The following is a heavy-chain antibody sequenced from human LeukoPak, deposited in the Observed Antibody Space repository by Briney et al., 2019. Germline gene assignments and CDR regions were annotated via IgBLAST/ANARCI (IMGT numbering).Heavy chain of an antibody. J-gene: IGHJ4*02. CDR2: ISGDESRT. Sequence: GGSLRLSGAASGFTFRSYWMHWVRQAPGKGLVWVSHISGDESRTTYADSVQGRFTISRDNAKNTLYLQMNSLRVEDTAVYYCVRVDGYYYGSGTYYRHWGQGTLVTVSS. CDR1: GFTFRSYW. D-gene: IGHD3-10*01. V-gene: IGHV3-74*01. CDR3: VRVDGYYYGSGTYYRH.